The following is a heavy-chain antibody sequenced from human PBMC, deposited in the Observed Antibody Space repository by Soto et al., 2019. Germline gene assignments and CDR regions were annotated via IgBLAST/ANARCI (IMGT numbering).Heavy chain of an antibody. V-gene: IGHV3-23*01. CDR3: ARGDDILTGPIREY. CDR1: GFTFNSYA. J-gene: IGHJ4*02. Sequence: EVQLLESGGALVQPGGSLRLSCAASGFTFNSYAMNWVRQAPGRGLERVSAISGSGGSSYYADSVKGRFTVSRDNSWNTLSRQKNSLSAEDAGVYYWARGDDILTGPIREYWGQASLVTVSS. CDR2: ISGSGGSS. D-gene: IGHD3-9*01.